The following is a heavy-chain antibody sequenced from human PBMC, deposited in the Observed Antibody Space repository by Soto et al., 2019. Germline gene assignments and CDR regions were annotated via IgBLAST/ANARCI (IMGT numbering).Heavy chain of an antibody. CDR2: IKQDGSEK. V-gene: IGHV3-7*01. D-gene: IGHD6-13*01. CDR3: ESRFAYSSSWYDY. CDR1: GFTFSSYW. Sequence: QPGGSLRLSCAASGFTFSSYWMSWVRQAPGKGLEWVANIKQDGSEKYYVDSVKGRFTISRDNAKNSLYLQMNSLRAEDTAVYYCESRFAYSSSWYDYWGQGTLVTVSS. J-gene: IGHJ4*02.